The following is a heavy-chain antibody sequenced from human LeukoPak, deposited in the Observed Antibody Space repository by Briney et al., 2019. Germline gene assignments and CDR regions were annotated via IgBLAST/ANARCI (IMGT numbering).Heavy chain of an antibody. CDR2: ISGSGGST. CDR3: AKNTRGDFHGYFDY. D-gene: IGHD4-17*01. Sequence: PGGSLRLSCAASGFTFSSYAIHWVRQAPGKGLEWVSAISGSGGSTYYADSVKGRFTISRDNSKNTLYLQMNSLRAEDTAVYYCAKNTRGDFHGYFDYWGQGTLVTVSS. V-gene: IGHV3-23*01. J-gene: IGHJ4*02. CDR1: GFTFSSYA.